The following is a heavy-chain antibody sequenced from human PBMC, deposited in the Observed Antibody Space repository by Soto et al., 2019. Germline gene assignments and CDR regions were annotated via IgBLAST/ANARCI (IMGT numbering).Heavy chain of an antibody. CDR3: ARGKPTRGSYPIPWYFDC. V-gene: IGHV1-46*01. Sequence: VASVKVSCKASGYTFTSYYMHWVRQAPGQGLEWMGIINPSGGSTSYAQKFQGRVTMTRDTSTSTVYMELSSLRSEDTAVYYCARGKPTRGSYPIPWYFDCWGQGTLVTVSS. CDR2: INPSGGST. D-gene: IGHD1-26*01. J-gene: IGHJ4*02. CDR1: GYTFTSYY.